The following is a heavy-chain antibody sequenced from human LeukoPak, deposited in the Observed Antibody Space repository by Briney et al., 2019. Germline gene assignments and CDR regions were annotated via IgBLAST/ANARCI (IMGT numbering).Heavy chain of an antibody. J-gene: IGHJ4*02. V-gene: IGHV3-23*01. D-gene: IGHD3-9*01. CDR2: ISGSGGST. CDR3: AKRDDILTGYHDY. CDR1: GFTFSNAW. Sequence: PGGSLRLSCAASGFTFSNAWMSWVRQAPGKGLEWVSAISGSGGSTYYADSVKGRFTISRDNYKNTLYLQMNSLRAEDTAVYYCAKRDDILTGYHDYWGQGTLVTVSS.